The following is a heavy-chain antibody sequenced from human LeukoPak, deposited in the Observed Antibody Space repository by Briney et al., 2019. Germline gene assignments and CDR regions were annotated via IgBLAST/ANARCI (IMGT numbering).Heavy chain of an antibody. Sequence: GASVKVSCKASGYTFTSYAMNWVRQAPGQGLEWMGWINTNTGNPTYAQGFTGRFVFSLDTSVSTAYLQISSLKAEDTAVYYCARDYRAMGRGPGNWFDPWDQGTLVTVSS. J-gene: IGHJ5*02. V-gene: IGHV7-4-1*02. D-gene: IGHD3-10*01. CDR1: GYTFTSYA. CDR3: ARDYRAMGRGPGNWFDP. CDR2: INTNTGNP.